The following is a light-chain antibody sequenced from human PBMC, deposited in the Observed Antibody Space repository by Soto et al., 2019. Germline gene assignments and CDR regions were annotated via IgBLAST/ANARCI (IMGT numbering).Light chain of an antibody. Sequence: EIVMRQSPATLSVSPGERATLSCRASQSVSSNLAWYQQRPGQAPRLLIYAASTRATGVPARFSGSGSGTEFTLTITSLQSEDFAFYYCQQYNNWQRTFGQGTKADI. CDR3: QQYNNWQRT. J-gene: IGKJ1*01. CDR2: AAS. CDR1: QSVSSN. V-gene: IGKV3-15*01.